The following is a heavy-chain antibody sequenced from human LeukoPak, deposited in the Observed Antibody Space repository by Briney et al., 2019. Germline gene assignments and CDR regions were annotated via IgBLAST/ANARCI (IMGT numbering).Heavy chain of an antibody. D-gene: IGHD3-10*01. CDR2: ISYDGSNK. V-gene: IGHV3-30-3*01. J-gene: IGHJ4*02. CDR1: GGTFSGYA. CDR3: ASIDYYGSGSYSPYFDY. Sequence: GASLTFSYAASGGTFSGYAMHRVRKDPGKGLEWVAVISYDGSNKYYADSVKGRFTISRDNSKNTLYLQMNSLRAEDTAVYYCASIDYYGSGSYSPYFDYWGQGTLVTVSS.